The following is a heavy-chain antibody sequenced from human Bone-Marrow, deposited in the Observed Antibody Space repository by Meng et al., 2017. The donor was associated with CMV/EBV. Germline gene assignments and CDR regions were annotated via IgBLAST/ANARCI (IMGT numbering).Heavy chain of an antibody. D-gene: IGHD3-16*01. V-gene: IGHV5-51*01. Sequence: GESLKISCKASGYTFSTSWIGWVRQMPGKGLEWMGIIYPDDSDTRYSSSFQGQVTISADKSINTAYLQWSSLKSSDTAIYFCARRAGSLYYFDYWGPGTLVTVSS. CDR2: IYPDDSDT. CDR1: GYTFSTSW. CDR3: ARRAGSLYYFDY. J-gene: IGHJ4*02.